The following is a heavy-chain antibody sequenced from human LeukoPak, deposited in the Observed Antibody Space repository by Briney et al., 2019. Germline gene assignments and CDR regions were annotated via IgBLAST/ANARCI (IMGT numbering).Heavy chain of an antibody. CDR1: GGTFSSYA. J-gene: IGHJ6*02. V-gene: IGHV1-69*04. CDR2: IIPIFGIA. CDR3: ARIGYCSGGSCYSHYYYGMDV. Sequence: SVKVSCKASGGTFSSYAISWVRQAPGQGLEWMGRIIPIFGIANYAQKFQGRVTITADKSTSTAYMELSSLRSEDTAVYYCARIGYCSGGSCYSHYYYGMDVWGQGTTVTVSS. D-gene: IGHD2-15*01.